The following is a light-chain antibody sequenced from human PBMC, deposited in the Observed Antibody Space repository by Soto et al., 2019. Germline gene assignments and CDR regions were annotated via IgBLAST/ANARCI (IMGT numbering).Light chain of an antibody. CDR3: QQYNSYSGYT. CDR2: DAS. Sequence: DIQMTQSPSTLYASVGDRVTITCRASQSISSWLAWYQQKPGKAPKLLIYDASNLESGVPSRFSGSGSGTEFTLTISSLQPDDFATYYCQQYNSYSGYTFGQGTKLEIK. J-gene: IGKJ2*01. V-gene: IGKV1-5*01. CDR1: QSISSW.